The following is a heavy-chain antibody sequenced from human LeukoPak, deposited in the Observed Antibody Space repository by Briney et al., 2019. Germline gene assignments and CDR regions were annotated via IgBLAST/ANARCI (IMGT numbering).Heavy chain of an antibody. CDR3: ANDFDY. CDR1: GFTFNNYA. Sequence: GGSLRLSCAASGFTFNNYAMTWVRQAPGKGLEWVSTISGSGDSTYYADSVKGRFTISRDNSKNTLYLQMNSLTAEDTAVYYCANDFDYWGQGTLATVSS. J-gene: IGHJ4*02. CDR2: ISGSGDST. V-gene: IGHV3-23*01.